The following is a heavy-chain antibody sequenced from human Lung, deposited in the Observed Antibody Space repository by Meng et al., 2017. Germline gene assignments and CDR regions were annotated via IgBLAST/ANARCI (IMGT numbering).Heavy chain of an antibody. V-gene: IGHV4-59*12. CDR2: VSFSGSP. D-gene: IGHD3-22*01. CDR1: GVSFRSYY. CDR3: AREIRYYDNGGPYYFDY. J-gene: IGHJ4*02. Sequence: QVQLQESGPGLVKPSETLSRTCTVSGVSFRSYYRSWIRQPPGKGLEWIGYVSFSGSPNYNPSLKSRVTISLQTSESQFSLNLRSVTAADTAVYYCAREIRYYDNGGPYYFDYWGQGTLVTVSS.